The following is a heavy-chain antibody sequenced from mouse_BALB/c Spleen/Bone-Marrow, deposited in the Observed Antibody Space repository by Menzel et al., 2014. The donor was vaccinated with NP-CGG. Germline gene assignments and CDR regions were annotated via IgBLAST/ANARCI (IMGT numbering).Heavy chain of an antibody. J-gene: IGHJ4*01. CDR2: IDPANGYT. D-gene: IGHD1-1*01. V-gene: IGHV14-3*02. Sequence: EQLKQSGAELVKPGASVKLSCTASGFNIKDTYMHWVKQRPEQGLEWIGRIDPANGYTKFDPKFQGKATITADTSSNTAYLQLSSLTSEDTVVYYCARGTTVVSYYAMDDWGQGTSVTVSS. CDR1: GFNIKDTY. CDR3: ARGTTVVSYYAMDD.